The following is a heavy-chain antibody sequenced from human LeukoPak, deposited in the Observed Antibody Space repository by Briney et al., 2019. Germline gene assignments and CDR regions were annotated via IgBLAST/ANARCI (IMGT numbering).Heavy chain of an antibody. CDR1: GFTFSGYP. CDR2: ISYDGSNK. Sequence: GKSLRLSCAASGFTFSGYPIHWVRQAPGKGLEWVAVISYDGSNKYYADSVKGRFTISRDNSKNTLYLQMNSLRAEDTAVYYCARDRSRGVAVAGDFDYWGQGTLVTVSS. D-gene: IGHD6-19*01. J-gene: IGHJ4*02. V-gene: IGHV3-30-3*01. CDR3: ARDRSRGVAVAGDFDY.